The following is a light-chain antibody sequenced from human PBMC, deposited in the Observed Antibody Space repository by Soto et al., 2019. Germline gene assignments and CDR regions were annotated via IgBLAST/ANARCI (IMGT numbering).Light chain of an antibody. CDR1: QNIDNR. Sequence: DFQMAQSPTTMSASVGDRVTITCRARQNIDNRLAWYQQKPGKAPKLLMYDALSLESGVPLRFSGSRAGTEFTLTISSLQPDDCATYYCERYNGYFGQGTKLEI. V-gene: IGKV1-5*01. CDR2: DAL. J-gene: IGKJ2*01. CDR3: ERYNGY.